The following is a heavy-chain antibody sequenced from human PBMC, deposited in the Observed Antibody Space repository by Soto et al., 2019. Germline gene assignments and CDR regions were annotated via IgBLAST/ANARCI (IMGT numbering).Heavy chain of an antibody. CDR2: ISYDGSNK. CDR1: GFTFSSYG. D-gene: IGHD6-19*01. V-gene: IGHV3-30*18. CDR3: AKDVVGWLVFGGGDAFDI. Sequence: GGSLRLSCAASGFTFSSYGMHWVRQAPGKGLEWVAVISYDGSNKYYADSVKGRFTISRDNSKNTLYLQMNSLRAEDTAVYYCAKDVVGWLVFGGGDAFDIWGQGTMVTVSS. J-gene: IGHJ3*02.